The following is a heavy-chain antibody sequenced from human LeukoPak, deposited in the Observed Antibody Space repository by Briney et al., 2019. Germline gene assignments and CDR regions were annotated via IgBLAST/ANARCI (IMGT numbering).Heavy chain of an antibody. CDR2: INPSGGST. J-gene: IGHJ4*02. V-gene: IGHV1-46*01. CDR1: GYTFTRYY. CDR3: AREGYYDILTAYYGDFDY. Sequence: ASVKVSCKASGYTFTRYYMHWVRQAPGQGLEWMGIINPSGGSTSYAQQLQGRVTMTRDTSTSTVYMELSSPRSDDTAVYYCAREGYYDILTAYYGDFDYWGQGTLVTVSS. D-gene: IGHD3-9*01.